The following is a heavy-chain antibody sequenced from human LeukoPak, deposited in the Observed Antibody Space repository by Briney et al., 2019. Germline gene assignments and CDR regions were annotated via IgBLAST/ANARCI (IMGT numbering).Heavy chain of an antibody. V-gene: IGHV3-64*01. CDR1: GFTFSDYA. J-gene: IGHJ4*02. CDR2: IGNNGGST. Sequence: PGGSLRLSCAASGFTFSDYAMHWVRQAPGKGLEYVSAIGNNGGSTYYANSVKARFTISRDNSKNTLYLQMGSLRIGDMAVYFCARGPYSTSWFPLDYWGQGTLVTVSS. D-gene: IGHD6-13*01. CDR3: ARGPYSTSWFPLDY.